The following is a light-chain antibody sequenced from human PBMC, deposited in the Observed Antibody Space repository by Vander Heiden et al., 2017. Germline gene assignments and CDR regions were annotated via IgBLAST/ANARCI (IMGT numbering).Light chain of an antibody. V-gene: IGKV1-5*03. CDR1: HSISSW. CDR3: QQYNSYSWT. CDR2: KAS. Sequence: DIHMTQSPSTLSASVGDRVTITCRASHSISSWLAWYQQKPGKAPKLLIYKASNLESGVPLRFSGSGSGTEFTLTISSLQPDDFATYYCQQYNSYSWTFGQGTKVEIK. J-gene: IGKJ1*01.